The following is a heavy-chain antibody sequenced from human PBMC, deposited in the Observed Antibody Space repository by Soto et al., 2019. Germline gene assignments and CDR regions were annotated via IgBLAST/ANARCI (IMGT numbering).Heavy chain of an antibody. V-gene: IGHV1-8*02. CDR3: ARRKERYSTHYLDX. D-gene: IGHD2-15*01. Sequence: ASVKVSCKASGYTFTTYEVSWVRQASGQGLEWMGLMNPSNGNTGYAQKFQGRVTMTRNTSISTVYMELSGLRPDDTAVYYCARRKERYSTHYLDXWGQGTLVTVSX. CDR2: MNPSNGNT. J-gene: IGHJ4*02. CDR1: GYTFTTYE.